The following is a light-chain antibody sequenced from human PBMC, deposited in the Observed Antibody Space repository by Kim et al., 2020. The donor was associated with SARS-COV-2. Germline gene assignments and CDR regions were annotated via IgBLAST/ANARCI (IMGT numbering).Light chain of an antibody. J-gene: IGKJ5*01. Sequence: ERVMTQSPATLSLSPGERATLSCRASQSVTSNLAWYQQKPGQAPRLLIYGASTRATGVPDRFSGSGSGTEFTLTINSLQSEDFAVYYCQQYNNWPPITFGQGTRLEIK. CDR1: QSVTSN. V-gene: IGKV3-15*01. CDR2: GAS. CDR3: QQYNNWPPIT.